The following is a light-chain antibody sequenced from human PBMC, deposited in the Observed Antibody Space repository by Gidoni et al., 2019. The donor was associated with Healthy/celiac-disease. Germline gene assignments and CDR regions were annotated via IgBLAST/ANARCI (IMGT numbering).Light chain of an antibody. CDR1: QGISSW. CDR2: AAS. J-gene: IGKJ1*01. CDR3: QQANSFSWT. V-gene: IGKV1-12*01. Sequence: DIQMTQSPSSVSASVGDRVTIPCRASQGISSWLVWYQQKPGKAPKLLIYAASSLQSGVPSRFSGSGSGTDFTLTISSLQPEDFATYYCQQANSFSWTFXQXTKVEIK.